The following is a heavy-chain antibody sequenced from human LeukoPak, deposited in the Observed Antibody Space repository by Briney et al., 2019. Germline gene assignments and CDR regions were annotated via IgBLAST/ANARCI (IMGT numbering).Heavy chain of an antibody. D-gene: IGHD5-18*01. Sequence: PGGSLRLSCAASGFTVSSNYMSWVRQAPGKGLEWVSVIYSGGSTYYADSVKGRFTISRHNSKNTLYLQMNSLRAEDTAVYYCASGGIQLTSGYFDLWGRGTLVTVSS. CDR1: GFTVSSNY. CDR2: IYSGGST. CDR3: ASGGIQLTSGYFDL. V-gene: IGHV3-53*04. J-gene: IGHJ2*01.